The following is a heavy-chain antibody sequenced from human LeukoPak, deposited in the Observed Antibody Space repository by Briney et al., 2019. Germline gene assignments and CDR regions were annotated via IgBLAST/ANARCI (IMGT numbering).Heavy chain of an antibody. CDR2: IYYSGST. J-gene: IGHJ4*02. Sequence: SETLSLTCTVSGGSISSGGYYWGWIRQPPGKGLQWIGSIYYSGSTYYNPSLKSRVTISVDTSKNQFSLKLSSVTAADTAVYYCARVGRVGYYDSSGYYYDFDYWGQGTLVTVSS. D-gene: IGHD3-22*01. CDR1: GGSISSGGYY. CDR3: ARVGRVGYYDSSGYYYDFDY. V-gene: IGHV4-39*07.